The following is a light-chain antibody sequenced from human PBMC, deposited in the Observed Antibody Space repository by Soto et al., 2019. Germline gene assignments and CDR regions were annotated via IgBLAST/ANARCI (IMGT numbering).Light chain of an antibody. CDR1: QSVSSSY. J-gene: IGKJ5*01. CDR3: QHYDSLPIT. CDR2: GAS. Sequence: EIVLTQSPGTLSLSPGERATLSCRASQSVSSSYLAWYQHKPGQPPRLLIYGASSRATGIPDRFSGSGSGTDFTLTISRLEPEDFAVFYCQHYDSLPITFGQGTRLEIK. V-gene: IGKV3-20*01.